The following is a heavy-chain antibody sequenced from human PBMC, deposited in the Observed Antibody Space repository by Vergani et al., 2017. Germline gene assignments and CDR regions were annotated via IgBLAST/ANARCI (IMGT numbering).Heavy chain of an antibody. CDR3: TKGSRGYTGYFFDY. J-gene: IGHJ4*02. CDR2: VSGSSATP. Sequence: EVQLLESGGGLVQPGGSLRLSCEASGFSFPGYAMSWVRQAPGKGLEWVSSVSGSSATPYYADSGKGRFIISRVNSKNTLHLQMNSLRADDTAVYYCTKGSRGYTGYFFDYWGQGTLATVSS. CDR1: GFSFPGYA. D-gene: IGHD5-12*01. V-gene: IGHV3-23*01.